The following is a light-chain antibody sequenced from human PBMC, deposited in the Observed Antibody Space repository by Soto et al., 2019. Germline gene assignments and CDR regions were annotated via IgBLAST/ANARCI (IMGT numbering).Light chain of an antibody. CDR1: SSGVENYNL. CDR3: SSYAGAVV. Sequence: QSALTQPASMSGSPGQSITLSCTRTSSGVENYNLVSWYQHRPGKAPKLIIYEGSQRPSGVSDRFSGSNSANTASLSISGLRAEDDADYYSSSYAGAVVFGGGTQLTVL. J-gene: IGLJ3*02. V-gene: IGLV2-23*01. CDR2: EGS.